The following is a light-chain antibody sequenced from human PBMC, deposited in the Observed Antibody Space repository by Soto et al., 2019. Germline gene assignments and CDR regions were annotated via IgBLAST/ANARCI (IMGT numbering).Light chain of an antibody. J-gene: IGKJ3*01. CDR2: DAS. V-gene: IGKV1-33*01. Sequence: DIQMTQSPSSLSASVGDRVTITCQASQDISNYLNWYQQKPGKAPKLLIYDASNLETGVPSRFSGSGSGTFFSFSINSLQPEDIATYYCQKHDGVPLFGPGTKVDIK. CDR3: QKHDGVPL. CDR1: QDISNY.